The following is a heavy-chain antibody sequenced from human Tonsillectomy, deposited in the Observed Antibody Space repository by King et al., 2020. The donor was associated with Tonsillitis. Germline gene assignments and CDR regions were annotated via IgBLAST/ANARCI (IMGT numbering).Heavy chain of an antibody. CDR1: GFTFSSYE. J-gene: IGHJ2*01. D-gene: IGHD3-3*01. CDR2: ISSSGSTI. CDR3: ARGMNYDFWCGFRPYWYFDL. V-gene: IGHV3-48*03. Sequence: VQLVESGGGLVQPGGSLRLSCAASGFTFSSYEMNWVRQAPGKGLEWVSYISSSGSTIYYADSVKGRFTISRDNAKNSLFLQMYSLRAEDTAVYYCARGMNYDFWCGFRPYWYFDLWGRGTLVTVSS.